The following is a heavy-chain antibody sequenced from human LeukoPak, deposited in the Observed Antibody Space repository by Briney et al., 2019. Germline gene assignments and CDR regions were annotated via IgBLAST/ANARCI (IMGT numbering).Heavy chain of an antibody. CDR1: GFTFSSYG. J-gene: IGHJ4*02. Sequence: GGSLRFSGAASGFTFSSYGMHWVRQAPGKGLKGVAIIWYDGSNEYYADSVKGRFTISRDNSENTLYLQMNSLRAEDTAVYYCARALWPYYFDYWGQGTLVTVSS. CDR2: IWYDGSNE. D-gene: IGHD2-21*01. V-gene: IGHV3-33*01. CDR3: ARALWPYYFDY.